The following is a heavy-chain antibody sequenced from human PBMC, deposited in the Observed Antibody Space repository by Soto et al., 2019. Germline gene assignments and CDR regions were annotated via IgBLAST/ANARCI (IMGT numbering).Heavy chain of an antibody. Sequence: SETLSLTCTVSGRSISSYYWSWIRQPPGKGLEWIGYIYYSGSTNYNPSLKSRVTISVDTSKNQFSLKLSSVTAADTAVYYCARGKYYYDCSGYEDDYCVHGTLFSV. CDR1: GRSISSYY. J-gene: IGHJ4*01. CDR2: IYYSGST. V-gene: IGHV4-59*01. CDR3: ARGKYYYDCSGYEDDY. D-gene: IGHD3-22*01.